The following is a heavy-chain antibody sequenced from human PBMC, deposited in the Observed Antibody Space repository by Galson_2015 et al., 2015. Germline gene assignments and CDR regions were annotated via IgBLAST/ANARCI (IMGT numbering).Heavy chain of an antibody. D-gene: IGHD1-14*01. CDR2: INPNSGGT. J-gene: IGHJ3*02. CDR3: ARFSGWADRTFDI. CDR1: GYTFTDYF. Sequence: SVKVSCKASGYTFTDYFMHWVRQAPGQGLEWLGWINPNSGGTNYAQKFQGWVTMTRDTSISTAYIELSRLRSNDTAVYYCARFSGWADRTFDIWGQGTMVPVSS. V-gene: IGHV1-2*04.